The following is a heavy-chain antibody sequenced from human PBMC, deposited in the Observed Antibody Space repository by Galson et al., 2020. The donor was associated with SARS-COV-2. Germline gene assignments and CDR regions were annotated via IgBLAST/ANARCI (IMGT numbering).Heavy chain of an antibody. D-gene: IGHD6-13*01. CDR2: IYYSGST. CDR1: GGSISSSSYY. CDR3: ARHNHGSPASHFDY. Sequence: SETLSLTCTVSGGSISSSSYYWGWIRQPPGKGLEWIGSIYYSGSTYYNPSLKSRVTISVDTSKNQFSLKLSSVTAADTAVYYCARHNHGSPASHFDYWGQGILVTVSS. J-gene: IGHJ4*02. V-gene: IGHV4-39*01.